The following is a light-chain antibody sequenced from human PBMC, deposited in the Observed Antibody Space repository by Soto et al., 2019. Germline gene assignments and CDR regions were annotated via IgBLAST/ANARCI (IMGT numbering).Light chain of an antibody. CDR1: QSVASRN. V-gene: IGKV3-20*01. CDR2: GTS. Sequence: EIVLTPSPGTLSLSPGERATLSCRASQSVASRNLAWYQQRSGQAPRLLIYGTSSRAIHTPDRFSGSGSGTDFTLTISDLEPEDFAVYFCQHFGNSLWTFGQGTKVDIK. CDR3: QHFGNSLWT. J-gene: IGKJ1*01.